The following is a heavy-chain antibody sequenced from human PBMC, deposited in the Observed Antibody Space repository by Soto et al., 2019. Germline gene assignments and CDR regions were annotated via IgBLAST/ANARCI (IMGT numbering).Heavy chain of an antibody. Sequence: QITLKESGPTLVKPTQTLTLTCTFSGFSLNTYGVGVGWIRQPPGKALEWLALIYWDDDKRYSPSLKSRLTITKDTSKNQVVLTMTNMDPVDTVTYYCARALGSWEAYYFDYWGQGTLVTVSS. J-gene: IGHJ4*02. CDR1: GFSLNTYGVG. V-gene: IGHV2-5*02. D-gene: IGHD1-26*01. CDR3: ARALGSWEAYYFDY. CDR2: IYWDDDK.